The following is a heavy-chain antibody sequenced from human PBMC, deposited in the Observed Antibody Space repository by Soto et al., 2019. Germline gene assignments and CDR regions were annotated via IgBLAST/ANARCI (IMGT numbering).Heavy chain of an antibody. CDR2: IYYSGST. CDR3: ARERRAGYYYYGMDV. V-gene: IGHV4-31*03. Sequence: SEILSLTCTVSGGSISSGGYYWSWIRQHPGKGLEWIGYIYYSGSTYYNPSLKSRVTISVDTSKNQFSLKLSSVTAADTAVYYCARERRAGYYYYGMDVWGQGTTVTVSS. J-gene: IGHJ6*02. D-gene: IGHD6-19*01. CDR1: GGSISSGGYY.